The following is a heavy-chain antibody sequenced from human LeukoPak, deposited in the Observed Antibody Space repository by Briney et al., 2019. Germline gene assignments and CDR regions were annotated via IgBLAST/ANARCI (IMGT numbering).Heavy chain of an antibody. Sequence: SVKVSCKASGGTFSSYAISWVRQAPGQGLEWMGGIIPIFGTANYAQKFQGRVTITADESTSTAYMELSSLRSEDTAVYYCARERGRGAAAGYYFDYWGQGTLVTVSS. V-gene: IGHV1-69*01. J-gene: IGHJ4*02. CDR2: IIPIFGTA. CDR3: ARERGRGAAAGYYFDY. D-gene: IGHD6-13*01. CDR1: GGTFSSYA.